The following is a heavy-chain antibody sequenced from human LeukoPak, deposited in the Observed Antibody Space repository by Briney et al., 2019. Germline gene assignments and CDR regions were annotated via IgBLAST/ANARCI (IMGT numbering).Heavy chain of an antibody. D-gene: IGHD1-26*01. V-gene: IGHV3-30*04. CDR3: ARGAILGAFNLMDY. Sequence: PGESLRLSCAASGFSFSNYAMHWVRQAAGKGLDWVGVILYDGSIQYTADSVRGRFIISRDNSKNTVFLQMSSLTTDDTAVYYCARGAILGAFNLMDYWGQGTLVTVSS. CDR1: GFSFSNYA. J-gene: IGHJ4*02. CDR2: ILYDGSIQ.